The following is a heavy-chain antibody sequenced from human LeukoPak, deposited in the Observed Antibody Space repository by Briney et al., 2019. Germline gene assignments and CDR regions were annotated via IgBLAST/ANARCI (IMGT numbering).Heavy chain of an antibody. CDR2: IYYRSKWYN. Sequence: SQTLSLTCAISGDSVSSHSTAWSWIRQSPSRGLEWLGRIYYRSKWYNDYAVSVKSRITINPDTSKNQFSLQLNSVTPEDTAVYYCARVDGYGDYYFDYWGQGTLVTVSS. D-gene: IGHD4-17*01. CDR1: GDSVSSHSTA. V-gene: IGHV6-1*01. CDR3: ARVDGYGDYYFDY. J-gene: IGHJ4*02.